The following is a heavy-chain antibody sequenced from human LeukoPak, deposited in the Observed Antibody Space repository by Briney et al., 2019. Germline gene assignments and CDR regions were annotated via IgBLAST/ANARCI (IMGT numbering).Heavy chain of an antibody. CDR1: GFTFSSYW. CDR2: IKQDGSEK. V-gene: IGHV3-7*01. J-gene: IGHJ4*02. Sequence: VGSLRLSCAASGFTFSSYWMSWVRQAPGKGLEWVANIKQDGSEKYYVDSVKGRFTISRDNAKNSLYLQMNSLRAEDTAVYYCAKDLRRLAFLDYWGQGTLVTVSS. D-gene: IGHD3-3*02. CDR3: AKDLRRLAFLDY.